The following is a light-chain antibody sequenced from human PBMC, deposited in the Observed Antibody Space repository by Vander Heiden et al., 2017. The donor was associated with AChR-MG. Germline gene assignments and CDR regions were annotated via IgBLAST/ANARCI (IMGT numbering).Light chain of an antibody. CDR3: QKENSAPFT. V-gene: IGKV1-27*01. CDR2: GAS. Sequence: DIQMTQSPSSLSASVGDRVTITCRASQGISNNLAWYQQKPGQPPKLLIYGASTLQSGVPSRFSGSGSGTDFTLTISGLQPEDVAVFYCQKENSAPFTFGQGTIVDLK. CDR1: QGISNN. J-gene: IGKJ3*01.